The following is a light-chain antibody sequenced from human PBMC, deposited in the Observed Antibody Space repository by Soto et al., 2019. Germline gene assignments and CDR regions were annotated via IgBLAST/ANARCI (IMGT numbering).Light chain of an antibody. CDR1: QSVSSSY. Sequence: EIVLTQSPGTLSLSPGERATLSCRASQSVSSSYLAWYQQKPGQAPRLLIYGASSRATGIPDRFSGSGSGTDFTLTISRLEPKDFAVYYCQQYGSSPLYTFGQGTKLEIK. V-gene: IGKV3-20*01. J-gene: IGKJ2*01. CDR3: QQYGSSPLYT. CDR2: GAS.